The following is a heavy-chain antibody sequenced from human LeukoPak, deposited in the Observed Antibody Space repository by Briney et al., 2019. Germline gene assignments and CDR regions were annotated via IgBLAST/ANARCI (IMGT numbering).Heavy chain of an antibody. Sequence: SVKVSSKASRYTFNGYYMHWVRQAPGHGLEWMGWINPNSGGTNYEQKFQGRVTMTRAPSISTAYMEQSSLRSDDTAVYYWARDQADGVLPLASYYYMDVWGKGTTVTVSS. CDR3: ARDQADGVLPLASYYYMDV. J-gene: IGHJ6*03. D-gene: IGHD6-6*01. CDR2: INPNSGGT. V-gene: IGHV1-2*02. CDR1: RYTFNGYY.